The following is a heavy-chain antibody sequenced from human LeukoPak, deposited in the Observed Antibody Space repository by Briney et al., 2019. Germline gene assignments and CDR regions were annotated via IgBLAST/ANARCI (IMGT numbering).Heavy chain of an antibody. Sequence: GGSLRLSCAASGFTFSSYSMNWVRQAPGKGLEWVSSISSSSIYIYYADSVKGRFTFSRDNAKNSLYLQMNSLRAEDTAVYYCARESDGSEAYFDSWGQGTLVTASS. D-gene: IGHD5-24*01. V-gene: IGHV3-21*01. J-gene: IGHJ4*02. CDR1: GFTFSSYS. CDR3: ARESDGSEAYFDS. CDR2: ISSSSIYI.